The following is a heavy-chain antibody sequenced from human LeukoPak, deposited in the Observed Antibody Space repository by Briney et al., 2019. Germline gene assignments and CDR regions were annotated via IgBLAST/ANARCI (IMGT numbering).Heavy chain of an antibody. D-gene: IGHD3-22*01. V-gene: IGHV3-74*01. CDR1: GFTFSNYG. CDR2: INSDGINT. CDR3: ARDLGQYYDTSDNWFDP. J-gene: IGHJ5*02. Sequence: GGSLRLSCAASGFTFSNYGMHWVRQAPGKGLVWVSRINSDGINTSYADSVKGRFTISRDNAKNTLNLQMNSLRAEDTAVYYCARDLGQYYDTSDNWFDPWGQGTLVTVSS.